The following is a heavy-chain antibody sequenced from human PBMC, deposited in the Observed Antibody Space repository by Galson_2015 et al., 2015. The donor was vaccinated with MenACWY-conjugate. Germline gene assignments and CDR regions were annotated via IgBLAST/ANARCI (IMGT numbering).Heavy chain of an antibody. J-gene: IGHJ4*02. Sequence: ETLSLTCTVSGGSVSSGSYYWSWIRQPPGQGLVWLGYIYYSGSTNYTPSLKSRVTISVDTSKNQFSLKLSSVTAADTAVYSCARDMGDYVFDYWGQGTLVTVSS. CDR3: ARDMGDYVFDY. D-gene: IGHD4-17*01. CDR1: GGSVSSGSYY. V-gene: IGHV4-61*01. CDR2: IYYSGST.